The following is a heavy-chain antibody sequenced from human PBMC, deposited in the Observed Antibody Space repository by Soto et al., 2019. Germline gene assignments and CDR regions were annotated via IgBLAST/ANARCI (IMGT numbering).Heavy chain of an antibody. D-gene: IGHD1-1*01. CDR2: IIPIFGTA. V-gene: IGHV1-69*13. Sequence: ASVKVSCKASGGTFSSYAISWVRQAPGQGLEWMGGIIPIFGTANYAQKFQGRVTITADESTSTAYMELSSLRSEDTAVYYCARLNDYYYYGMDVWGQGTRVTVSS. CDR3: ARLNDYYYYGMDV. J-gene: IGHJ6*02. CDR1: GGTFSSYA.